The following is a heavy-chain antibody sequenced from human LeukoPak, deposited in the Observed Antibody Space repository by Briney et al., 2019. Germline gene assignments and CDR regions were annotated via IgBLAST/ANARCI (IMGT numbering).Heavy chain of an antibody. CDR3: AREAYYGSGSYC. D-gene: IGHD3-10*01. Sequence: GGSLRLSCAASGFTVSSNYMSWVRQAPGKGLEWVSVIYSGGSTYYADSVKGRFTISRDNSRNTLYLQMNSLRAEDTAVYYCAREAYYGSGSYCWGQGTLVTVSS. J-gene: IGHJ4*02. CDR2: IYSGGST. V-gene: IGHV3-66*01. CDR1: GFTVSSNY.